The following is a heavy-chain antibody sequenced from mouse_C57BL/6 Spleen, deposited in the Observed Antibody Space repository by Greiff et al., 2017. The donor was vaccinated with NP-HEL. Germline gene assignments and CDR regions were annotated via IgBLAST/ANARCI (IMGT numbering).Heavy chain of an antibody. J-gene: IGHJ2*01. CDR3: ARGDGNLDY. CDR2: INYDGSST. CDR1: GFTFSDYY. D-gene: IGHD1-1*01. V-gene: IGHV5-16*01. Sequence: EVKVVESEGGLVQPGSSMKLSCTASGFTFSDYYMAWVRQVPEKGLEWVANINYDGSSTYYLDSLKSRFIISRDNAKNILYLQMSSLKSEDTATYYCARGDGNLDYWGQGTTLTVSS.